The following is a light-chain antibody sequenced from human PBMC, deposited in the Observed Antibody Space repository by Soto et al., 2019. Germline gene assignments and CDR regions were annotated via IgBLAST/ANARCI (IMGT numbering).Light chain of an antibody. J-gene: IGKJ1*01. CDR3: QQAYGAPPT. CDR1: QSITTY. V-gene: IGKV1-39*01. CDR2: AAA. Sequence: DIQMTQSPSSLSASVGDRVTITCRASQSITTYLNWYQQTSGEAPKLLIYAAARLQTGVPSRFSGSGPGTGFTLTISSLQPEDFATYYYQQAYGAPPTFGQGTKVEIK.